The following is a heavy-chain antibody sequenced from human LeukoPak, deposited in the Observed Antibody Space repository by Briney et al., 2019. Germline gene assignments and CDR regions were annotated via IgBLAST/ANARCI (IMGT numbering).Heavy chain of an antibody. V-gene: IGHV3-48*01. J-gene: IGHJ4*02. D-gene: IGHD3-3*01. CDR1: GFTFSSYS. CDR3: ARHGAESVGYYTPYFDY. CDR2: ISSSSSTI. Sequence: GGSLRLSCAASGFTFSSYSMNWVRQAPGKGLEWVSYISSSSSTIYYADSVKGRFTISRDNAKNSLYLQMNSLRAEDTAVYYCARHGAESVGYYTPYFDYWGQGTLVTVSS.